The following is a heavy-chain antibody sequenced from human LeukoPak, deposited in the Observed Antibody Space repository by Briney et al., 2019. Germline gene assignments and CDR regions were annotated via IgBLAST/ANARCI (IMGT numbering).Heavy chain of an antibody. Sequence: ASVKVSCKASGGTFSSYAISWVRQAPRQGLEWMGRIIPILGIANYAQKFQGRVTITADKSTSTAYMELSSLRSEDTAVYYCARAESYSRGFDPWGQGTLVTVSS. D-gene: IGHD6-13*01. CDR2: IIPILGIA. CDR1: GGTFSSYA. J-gene: IGHJ5*02. V-gene: IGHV1-69*04. CDR3: ARAESYSRGFDP.